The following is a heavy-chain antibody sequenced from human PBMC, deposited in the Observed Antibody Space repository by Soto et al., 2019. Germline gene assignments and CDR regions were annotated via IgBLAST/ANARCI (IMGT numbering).Heavy chain of an antibody. Sequence: QVQLVQSGAEVKKPGAPVKDSCKASGYTFTSYDITWVRQATGKELEWMGWMNPNCGNTGYAQKFQGRVTMTRNTYVSTGSRGLGSLRSEDTAVYYCARAVVSDFCSDYRASHYMDVWGKGTTVTVSS. V-gene: IGHV1-8*01. CDR2: MNPNCGNT. CDR1: GYTFTSYD. D-gene: IGHD3-3*01. J-gene: IGHJ6*03. CDR3: ARAVVSDFCSDYRASHYMDV.